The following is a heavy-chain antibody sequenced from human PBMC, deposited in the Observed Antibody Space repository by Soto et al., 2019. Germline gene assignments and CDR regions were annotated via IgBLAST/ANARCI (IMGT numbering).Heavy chain of an antibody. CDR1: GWSFSGYY. D-gene: IGHD3-22*01. V-gene: IGHV4-34*01. CDR3: ARVRVYYDSSGYYYVGANFDY. Sequence: SETLSLTCAVYGWSFSGYYWSWIRQPPGKGLEWIGEINHSGSTNYNPSLKSRVTISVDTSKNQFSLKLSSVTAADTAVYYCARVRVYYDSSGYYYVGANFDYWGQGTLVTVSS. J-gene: IGHJ4*02. CDR2: INHSGST.